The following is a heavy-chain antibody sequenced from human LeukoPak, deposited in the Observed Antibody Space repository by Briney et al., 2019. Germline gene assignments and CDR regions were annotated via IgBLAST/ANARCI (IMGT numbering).Heavy chain of an antibody. CDR2: ISGSGGST. V-gene: IGHV3-23*01. J-gene: IGHJ3*02. CDR3: AKGGMGATPLYSAFDI. CDR1: GFTFSSYA. D-gene: IGHD1-26*01. Sequence: PGGSLRLSCAASGFTFSSYAMSWVRQAPGKGLEWVSAISGSGGSTYYADSVEGRFTISRDNSKNTLYLQMNSLRAEDTAVYYCAKGGMGATPLYSAFDIWGQGTMVTVSS.